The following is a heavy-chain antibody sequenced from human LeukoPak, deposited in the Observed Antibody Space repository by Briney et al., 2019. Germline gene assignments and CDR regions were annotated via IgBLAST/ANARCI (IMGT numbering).Heavy chain of an antibody. CDR1: GYTFTTHY. CDR2: ITPNNGNI. V-gene: IGHV1-18*01. J-gene: IGHJ6*03. Sequence: ASVKVSCKASGYTFTTHYMHCVRQAPRQGLEWMGWITPNNGNINYAQKFQGRFTMTTDTSTTTAYMELRSLRSDDTAVYYCARGGKYYYDSSGSFYYYYMDVWGKGTTVTISS. CDR3: ARGGKYYYDSSGSFYYYYMDV. D-gene: IGHD3-22*01.